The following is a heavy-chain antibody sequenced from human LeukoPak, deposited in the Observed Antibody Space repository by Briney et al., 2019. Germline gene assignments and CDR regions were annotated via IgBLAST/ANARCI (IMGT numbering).Heavy chain of an antibody. J-gene: IGHJ4*02. D-gene: IGHD3-16*01. CDR1: GGSISSTTYY. Sequence: PSETLSLTCTVSGGSISSTTYYWGWLRRPPGKGLKWIGSIYYSGSTYYNPSLKSRVTVSVDTSKNQFSLNLSSVTAADTAVYYCVRGSTLRHYQYWGQGTLVTVSS. V-gene: IGHV4-39*01. CDR2: IYYSGST. CDR3: VRGSTLRHYQY.